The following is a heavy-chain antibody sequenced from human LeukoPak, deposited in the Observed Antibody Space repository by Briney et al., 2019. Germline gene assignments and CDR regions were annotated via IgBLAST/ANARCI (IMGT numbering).Heavy chain of an antibody. V-gene: IGHV5-51*01. CDR2: IYPADSDT. D-gene: IGHD3-10*01. CDR3: ARGNYASGNYYNVAFDY. CDR1: GYTFTNYW. Sequence: GESLKISCTGSGYTFTNYWIGWVRQMPGKGLEWMGIIYPADSDTKYRPSFLGQVTVSADKSITTAYLQWSSLEASDTAIYYFARGNYASGNYYNVAFDYWGQGTLVTVSS. J-gene: IGHJ4*02.